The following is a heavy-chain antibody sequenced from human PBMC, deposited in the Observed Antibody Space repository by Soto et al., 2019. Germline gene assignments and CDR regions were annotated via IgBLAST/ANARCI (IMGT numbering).Heavy chain of an antibody. J-gene: IGHJ3*02. CDR3: TRERPYCSGGSCYPSDRAFDI. CDR1: GFTFGDYA. D-gene: IGHD2-15*01. Sequence: GGSLRLSCTASGFTFGDYAMSWVRQAPGKGLEWVGFIRSKAYGGTTEYAASVKGRFTISRDDSKSIAYQQMNSLKTEDTAVYYCTRERPYCSGGSCYPSDRAFDIWGQGTMVTVSS. V-gene: IGHV3-49*04. CDR2: IRSKAYGGTT.